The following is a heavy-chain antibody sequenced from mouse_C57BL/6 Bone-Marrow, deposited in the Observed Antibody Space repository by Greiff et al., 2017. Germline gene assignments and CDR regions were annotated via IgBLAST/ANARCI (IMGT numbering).Heavy chain of an antibody. J-gene: IGHJ4*01. D-gene: IGHD1-1*01. Sequence: EVKLQESGGGLVQPGGSMKLSCVASGFTFSNYWMNWVRQSPEKGLEWVAQIRLKSDNYATHYAESVKGRFTISRDDSKSSVYLQMNNLRAEDTGIYYCIYYYGSSYAMDYWGQGTSVTVSS. CDR2: IRLKSDNYAT. CDR3: IYYYGSSYAMDY. CDR1: GFTFSNYW. V-gene: IGHV6-3*01.